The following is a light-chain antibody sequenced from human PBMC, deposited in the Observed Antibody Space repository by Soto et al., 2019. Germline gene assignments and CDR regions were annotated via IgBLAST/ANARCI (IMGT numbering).Light chain of an antibody. Sequence: EIVLTQSPGTLSLSQGERATLSCRASQSVSSSYLAWYQQKPGQAPRLLIYGASSRATGIPDRFSGSGSGTDFNLTISSLQPEDYATYYCQQSYSSRTFGQGTKVDI. V-gene: IGKV3-20*01. CDR3: QQSYSSRT. CDR2: GAS. CDR1: QSVSSSY. J-gene: IGKJ1*01.